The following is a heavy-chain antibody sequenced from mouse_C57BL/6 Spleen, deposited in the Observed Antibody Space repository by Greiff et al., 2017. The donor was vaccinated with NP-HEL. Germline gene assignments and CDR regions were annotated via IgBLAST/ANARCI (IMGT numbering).Heavy chain of an antibody. CDR3: VSQATIGNYYAMDY. CDR2: IRSKSNNYAT. Sequence: EADGGLVQPKGSLKLSCAASGFSFNTYAMNWVRQAPGKGLEWVARIRSKSNNYATYYADSVKDRFTISRDDSESMLYLQMNNLKTEDTAMYYCVSQATIGNYYAMDYWGQGTSVTVSS. J-gene: IGHJ4*01. CDR1: GFSFNTYA. D-gene: IGHD1-2*01. V-gene: IGHV10-1*01.